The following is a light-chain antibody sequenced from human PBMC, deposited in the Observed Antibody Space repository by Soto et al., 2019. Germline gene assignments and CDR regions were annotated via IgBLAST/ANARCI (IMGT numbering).Light chain of an antibody. J-gene: IGKJ1*01. CDR3: QNYKDYSWT. Sequence: DIHLTQSPSTLSASVGDRITITCRASQSISRGLAWYQQKPGKAPKLLIYTTSSLESGVPSRFSGSGSGTEFTLNISSLQPDYFATYYCQNYKDYSWTCGQGPKVEIK. V-gene: IGKV1-5*03. CDR1: QSISRG. CDR2: TTS.